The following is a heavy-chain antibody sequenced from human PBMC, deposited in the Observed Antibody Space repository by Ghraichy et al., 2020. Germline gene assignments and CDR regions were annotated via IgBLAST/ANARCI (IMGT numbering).Heavy chain of an antibody. V-gene: IGHV3-23*01. J-gene: IGHJ4*02. CDR1: GFTFSSYA. Sequence: GESLNISCAASGFTFSSYAMSWVRQAPGKGLEWVSAISGSGGSTYYADSVKGRFTISRDNSKNTLYLQMNSPRAEDTAVYYCAKEQQLLDYWGQGTLVTVSS. CDR2: ISGSGGST. CDR3: AKEQQLLDY. D-gene: IGHD6-13*01.